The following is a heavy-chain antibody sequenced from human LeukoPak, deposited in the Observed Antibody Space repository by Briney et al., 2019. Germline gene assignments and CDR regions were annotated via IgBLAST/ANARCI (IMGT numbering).Heavy chain of an antibody. CDR2: ISGSGGST. V-gene: IGHV3-23*01. D-gene: IGHD3-16*01. CDR3: AKSPLGGGWYYFDY. CDR1: GFTFSSYA. J-gene: IGHJ4*02. Sequence: PGGSLRLSCAASGFTFSSYAMSWVRQAPGEGLEWVSAISGSGGSTYYADSVKGRFTISRDNSKNTLYLQMNSLRAEDTAVYYCAKSPLGGGWYYFDYWGQGTLVTVSS.